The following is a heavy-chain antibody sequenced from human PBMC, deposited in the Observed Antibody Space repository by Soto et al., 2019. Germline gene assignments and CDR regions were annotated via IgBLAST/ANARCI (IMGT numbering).Heavy chain of an antibody. V-gene: IGHV4-38-2*01. CDR2: IYHSGNT. CDR1: GYSISSGYS. D-gene: IGHD6-19*01. CDR3: ARISSGWQTVDY. Sequence: SETLSLTCVVPGYSISSGYSWGWIRQPPGKGPEWLGSIYHSGNTYYNPSLKSRVTVSLDTSKNQFSLKLSSVTAADTAVYYCARISSGWQTVDYWGQGTLVTVSS. J-gene: IGHJ4*02.